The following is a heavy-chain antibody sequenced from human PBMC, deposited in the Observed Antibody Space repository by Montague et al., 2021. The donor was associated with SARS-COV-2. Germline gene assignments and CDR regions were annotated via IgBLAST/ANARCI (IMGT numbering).Heavy chain of an antibody. CDR2: IYSGGSST. CDR1: GFTFSSYA. CDR3: AKDGEFDP. V-gene: IGHV3-23*03. J-gene: IGHJ5*02. Sequence: SLRLSCAASGFTFSSYAMSWVRQAPGKGLEWVSVIYSGGSSTYYADSVKGRFTISRDNSKNTLYLQMNSLRAADTAVYYCAKDGEFDPWGQGTLVTVSS. D-gene: IGHD7-27*01.